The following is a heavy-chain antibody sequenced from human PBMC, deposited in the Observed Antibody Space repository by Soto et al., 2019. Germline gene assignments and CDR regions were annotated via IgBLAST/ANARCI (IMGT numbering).Heavy chain of an antibody. D-gene: IGHD3-10*01. CDR2: IQDTGTT. J-gene: IGHJ6*03. Sequence: SETLSLTFAVSGAAINYYYWNWIRQSPGKGLEWIGYIQDTGTTKYNPSLESRVTISVDTSKNQFSLSLSSVTAADTAVYYCVREGFGLVVSYYDYMDVWGNGTTVTVSS. CDR1: GAAINYYY. CDR3: VREGFGLVVSYYDYMDV. V-gene: IGHV4-59*01.